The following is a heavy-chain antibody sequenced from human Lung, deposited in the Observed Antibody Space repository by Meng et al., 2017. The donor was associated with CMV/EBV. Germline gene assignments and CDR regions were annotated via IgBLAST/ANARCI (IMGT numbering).Heavy chain of an antibody. CDR3: ARIPAAIGGYYYHGMDV. J-gene: IGHJ6*02. CDR2: IFSNDEK. D-gene: IGHD2-2*01. V-gene: IGHV2-26*01. Sequence: SGPTLVXPTETLTLTCTVSGFSLSNARMGVSWIRQPPGKALEWLAHIFSNDEKSYSTSLKSRLTISKDTSKSQVVLTMTNMDPVDTATYYCARIPAAIGGYYYHGMDVWXQGTTVTVSS. CDR1: GFSLSNARMG.